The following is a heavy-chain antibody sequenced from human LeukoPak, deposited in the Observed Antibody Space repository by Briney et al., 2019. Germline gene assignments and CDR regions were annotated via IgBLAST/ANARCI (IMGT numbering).Heavy chain of an antibody. CDR1: GGSISSYD. CDR3: ADGYETLTLFEA. D-gene: IGHD3-9*01. Sequence: PSETLSLTCTLAGGSISSYDWGSIRQPPGKGLEWIAYIYYSGSTNYNPSLKSRVTISVDKSKNQFSLKLRSVTAADTAVYYCADGYETLTLFEAWGQGTLVTVSS. V-gene: IGHV4-59*01. CDR2: IYYSGST. J-gene: IGHJ5*02.